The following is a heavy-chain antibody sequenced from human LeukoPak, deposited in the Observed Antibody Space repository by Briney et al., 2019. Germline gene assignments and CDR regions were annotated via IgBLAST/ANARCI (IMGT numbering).Heavy chain of an antibody. CDR1: GYSFASYW. V-gene: IGHV5-51*01. D-gene: IGHD3-16*01. CDR3: ARYYDYVWGTRNAFDI. CDR2: VYPGDSDT. Sequence: GESLKISCKGSGYSFASYWIGWVRQMPGKGLEWMGIVYPGDSDTRYSPSFQGQVTISADKSISTAYLQWSSLKASDTAMYYCARYYDYVWGTRNAFDIWGQGTMLTVSS. J-gene: IGHJ3*02.